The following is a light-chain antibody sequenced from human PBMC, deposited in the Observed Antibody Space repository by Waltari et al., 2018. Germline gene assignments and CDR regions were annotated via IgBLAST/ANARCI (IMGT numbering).Light chain of an antibody. CDR2: DVS. J-gene: IGLJ2*01. CDR3: GSYAGSYTVV. V-gene: IGLV2-11*02. CDR1: SSDVGGYNY. Sequence: QSALTQPRSVSGSPGQSVTISCTGTSSDVGGYNYVSWYQQHPGKAPKLMIDDVSKRPSGGAVLFSGSKSGNTASLAISGLQAEDEADYYCGSYAGSYTVVFGGGTKLTVL.